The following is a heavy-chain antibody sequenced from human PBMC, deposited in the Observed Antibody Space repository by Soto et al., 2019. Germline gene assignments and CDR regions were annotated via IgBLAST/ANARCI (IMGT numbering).Heavy chain of an antibody. Sequence: EGSLRLSCVTSGFTFSSYGMHWVRQAPGKGLEWLAIIRYDGSNKYYGDSVKGRFTISRDNSNNTLYLEMNNLRAEDTAVYYCARDRTFYGSGSKGMDFWGQGTTVTVSS. D-gene: IGHD3-10*01. CDR3: ARDRTFYGSGSKGMDF. V-gene: IGHV3-30*02. CDR2: IRYDGSNK. CDR1: GFTFSSYG. J-gene: IGHJ6*02.